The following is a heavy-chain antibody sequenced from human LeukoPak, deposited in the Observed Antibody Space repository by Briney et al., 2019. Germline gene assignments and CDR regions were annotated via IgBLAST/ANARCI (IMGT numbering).Heavy chain of an antibody. D-gene: IGHD4-11*01. CDR1: GGSFSGDY. J-gene: IGHJ5*02. CDR3: ARGKGYSDYIGWFDP. V-gene: IGHV4-34*01. CDR2: IHHSGIT. Sequence: PSETLSLTCAVYGGSFSGDYWNWIRQPPGKGLEWIGGIHHSGITNYNPSLKGRVTISIDTSKNHFSLKLGSVTAADTAVYYCARGKGYSDYIGWFDPWGQGTQVTVSS.